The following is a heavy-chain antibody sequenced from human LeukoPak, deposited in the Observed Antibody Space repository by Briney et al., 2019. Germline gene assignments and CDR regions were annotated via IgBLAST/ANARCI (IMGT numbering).Heavy chain of an antibody. CDR3: ATSSITIFGVVTAHFDY. D-gene: IGHD3-3*01. CDR1: GGSISSYY. CDR2: IYTSGST. V-gene: IGHV4-4*07. Sequence: SETLSLTCTVSGGSISSYYWSWIRQPAGKGLEWIGRIYTSGSTNYNPSLKSRVTISVDRSKNQFSLKLSSVTAADTAVYYCATSSITIFGVVTAHFDYWGQGTLVTVSS. J-gene: IGHJ4*02.